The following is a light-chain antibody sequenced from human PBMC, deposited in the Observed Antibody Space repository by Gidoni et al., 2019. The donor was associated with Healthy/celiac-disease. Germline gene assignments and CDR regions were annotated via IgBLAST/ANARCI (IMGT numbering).Light chain of an antibody. Sequence: SYELTQPPSVSVSPGQTASITCSGAKLGDKYACWYQQNPGQSPVLVIYQDSKRPSGIPERFSGSNSGNTATLTISGTQAMDEADYYCQAWDSSTAHVVFGGGTKLTVL. V-gene: IGLV3-1*01. CDR1: KLGDKY. CDR2: QDS. CDR3: QAWDSSTAHVV. J-gene: IGLJ2*01.